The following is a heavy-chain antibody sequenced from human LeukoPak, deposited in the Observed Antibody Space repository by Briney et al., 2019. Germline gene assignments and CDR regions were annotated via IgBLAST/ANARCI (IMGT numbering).Heavy chain of an antibody. CDR3: GRGGIAAAASGIDY. CDR1: GGSISNTNW. D-gene: IGHD6-13*01. V-gene: IGHV4-4*02. Sequence: PSETLSLTCGVSGGSISNTNWWSWVRQPPGQGLEWIGEISLTGLTHYNPSLESRVTVSLDKSKNQLSLNLTSVTAADTAVYYCGRGGIAAAASGIDYWGQGTLVAVSS. CDR2: ISLTGLT. J-gene: IGHJ4*02.